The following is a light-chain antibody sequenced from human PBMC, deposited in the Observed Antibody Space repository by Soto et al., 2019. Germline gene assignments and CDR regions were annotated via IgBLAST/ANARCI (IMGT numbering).Light chain of an antibody. CDR2: EVN. V-gene: IGLV2-8*01. Sequence: SLLSLPPSESGSPGQSVSISCTGTSSDVGGYNYVSWYQQHPGKAPKLMIYEVNKRPSGVPDRFSGSKSGNTASLTVSGLQAEDEADYYCSLYAGSSNVFGPRTMVTVL. J-gene: IGLJ1*01. CDR3: SLYAGSSNV. CDR1: SSDVGGYNY.